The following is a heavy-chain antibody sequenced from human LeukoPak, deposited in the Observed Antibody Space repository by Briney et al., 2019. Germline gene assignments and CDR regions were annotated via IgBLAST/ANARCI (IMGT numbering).Heavy chain of an antibody. CDR2: ISYDGSNK. D-gene: IGHD3-10*01. Sequence: PGRSLRLSCAASGFTFSSYGMHWVRQAPGKGLEWVAVISYDGSNKYYADSVKGRFTISRDNSKNTLYLQMNSLRAEDTAVYYCAKGWYHYGSGSICDYWGQGTLVTVSS. V-gene: IGHV3-30*18. J-gene: IGHJ4*02. CDR3: AKGWYHYGSGSICDY. CDR1: GFTFSSYG.